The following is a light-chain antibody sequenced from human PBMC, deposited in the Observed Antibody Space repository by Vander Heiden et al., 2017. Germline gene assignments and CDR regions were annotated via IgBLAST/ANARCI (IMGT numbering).Light chain of an antibody. V-gene: IGKV1-39*01. CDR2: TAS. CDR3: QQSYSIPLT. J-gene: IGKJ4*01. Sequence: DIQMSQSPASLSASVEDRVTIICRASQSISNYLNWYQQKPGRAPKPLIYTASSLESGVPSRFSAGGSGTDFTLTISSLQPEDFATYYCQQSYSIPLTFGGGTRVEIK. CDR1: QSISNY.